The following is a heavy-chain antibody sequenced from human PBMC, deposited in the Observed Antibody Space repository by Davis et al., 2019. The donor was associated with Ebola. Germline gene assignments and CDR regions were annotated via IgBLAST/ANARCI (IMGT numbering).Heavy chain of an antibody. Sequence: AASVKVSCKASGGTFSSYAISWVRQAPGQGLEWMGIINPSGGSTSYAQKFQGRVTMTRDTSTSTAYMELRSLRSDDTAVYYCARVEEDYDFWSGYPNPNWFDPWGQGTLVTVSS. CDR3: ARVEEDYDFWSGYPNPNWFDP. V-gene: IGHV1-46*01. CDR1: GGTFSSYA. J-gene: IGHJ5*02. CDR2: INPSGGST. D-gene: IGHD3-3*01.